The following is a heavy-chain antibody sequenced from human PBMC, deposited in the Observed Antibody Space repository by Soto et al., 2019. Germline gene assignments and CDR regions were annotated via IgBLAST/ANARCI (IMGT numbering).Heavy chain of an antibody. CDR3: VTGRWLQLPGSY. J-gene: IGHJ4*02. CDR2: ISDDGSNK. D-gene: IGHD5-12*01. Sequence: QVQLVESGGGVVQPGRSLRLSCAASGFTFKSNAMHWVRQAPGKGLEWVAVISDDGSNKYYVDSVKGRFTISRDNSKNTLYLQMDSLRAEDTAVYYCVTGRWLQLPGSYWGQGTLVTVSS. CDR1: GFTFKSNA. V-gene: IGHV3-30*14.